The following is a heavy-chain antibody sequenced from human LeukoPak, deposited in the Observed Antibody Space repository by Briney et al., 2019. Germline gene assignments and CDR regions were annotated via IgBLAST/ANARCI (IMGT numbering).Heavy chain of an antibody. CDR3: AGEKMGTTAFDY. Sequence: SVKVSCKASGGTFSSYALNWVRQALGQGLEWTGRIVPMLGITDYAQRFQGRVTITADKSTSTAYMYLSSLRSEDTALYYCAGEKMGTTAFDYWGQGTLVTVSS. J-gene: IGHJ4*02. D-gene: IGHD1-26*01. V-gene: IGHV1-69*04. CDR1: GGTFSSYA. CDR2: IVPMLGIT.